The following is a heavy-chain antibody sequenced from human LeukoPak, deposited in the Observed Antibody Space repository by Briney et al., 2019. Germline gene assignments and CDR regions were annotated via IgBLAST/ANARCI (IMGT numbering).Heavy chain of an antibody. CDR1: GFTFSSYA. D-gene: IGHD1-26*01. V-gene: IGHV3-23*01. J-gene: IGHJ4*02. CDR2: ISGSGGST. CDR3: AKSTRIVGATPYYFDY. Sequence: PRGSLRLSCAASGFTFSSYAMSWVRQAPGKGLEWVSAISGSGGSTYYADSVKGRFTISRDNSKNTLYLQMNSLRAEDTAVYYCAKSTRIVGATPYYFDYWGQGTLVTVSS.